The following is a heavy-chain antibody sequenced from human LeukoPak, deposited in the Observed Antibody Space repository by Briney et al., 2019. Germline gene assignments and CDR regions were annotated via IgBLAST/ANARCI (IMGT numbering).Heavy chain of an antibody. CDR3: ARVVTMVRGVHDAFDI. CDR2: INSDGSST. Sequence: GGSLRLSCAASGFTFSSYWMHWVRHALGKGLVWVSRINSDGSSTSYADSVKGRFTISRDNAKNTLYLQMNSLRAEDTAVYYCARVVTMVRGVHDAFDIWGQGTMVTVSS. D-gene: IGHD3-10*01. CDR1: GFTFSSYW. J-gene: IGHJ3*02. V-gene: IGHV3-74*01.